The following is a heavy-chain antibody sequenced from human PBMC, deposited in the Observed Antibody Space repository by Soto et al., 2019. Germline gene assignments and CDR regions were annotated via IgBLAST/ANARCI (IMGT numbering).Heavy chain of an antibody. D-gene: IGHD5-18*01. Sequence: GGSLRLSCAASGFTFSSYSMNWVRQAPGKGLEWVSYISSSSSTIYYADSVKGRFTISRDNAKNSLYLQVNSLRAEDTAVYYCARDQGYSYGNGQPTPLDYWGQGTLVTSPQ. CDR3: ARDQGYSYGNGQPTPLDY. CDR2: ISSSSSTI. J-gene: IGHJ4*02. V-gene: IGHV3-48*01. CDR1: GFTFSSYS.